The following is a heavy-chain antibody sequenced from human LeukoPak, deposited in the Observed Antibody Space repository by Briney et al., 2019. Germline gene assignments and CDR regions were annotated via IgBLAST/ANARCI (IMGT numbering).Heavy chain of an antibody. V-gene: IGHV3-66*02. J-gene: IGHJ5*02. CDR1: GFTFSNDY. Sequence: GGSLRLSCAASGFTFSNDYMVWVRQAPGRGLEWVSLIYADGRTFYGDSVKGRFTITRDNFKNTMYLQMSSLRPEDTALYYCARDRAGAQSWVALDPWGQGTLVTVSS. CDR2: IYADGRT. CDR3: ARDRAGAQSWVALDP. D-gene: IGHD3-10*01.